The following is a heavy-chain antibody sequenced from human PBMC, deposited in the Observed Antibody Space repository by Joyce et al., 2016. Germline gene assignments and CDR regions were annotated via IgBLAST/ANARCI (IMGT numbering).Heavy chain of an antibody. V-gene: IGHV3-48*03. Sequence: EVQLVESGGGLAQPGGSLRLSCAASGFSFRGHDMSWVRQAPGKGMQWVSYISSSGNTIHYADSVKGRFTIARDNAKNSLYLQMNSLRAEDTAIYYCTRSLQGTGYDYWGQGTLVTVSS. CDR2: ISSSGNTI. D-gene: IGHD2-8*02. CDR3: TRSLQGTGYDY. CDR1: GFSFRGHD. J-gene: IGHJ4*02.